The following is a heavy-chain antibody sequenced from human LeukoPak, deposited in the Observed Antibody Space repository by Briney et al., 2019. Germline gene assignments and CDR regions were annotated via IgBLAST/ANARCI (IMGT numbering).Heavy chain of an antibody. Sequence: ASVKVSCKASGYNFTTYGISWVRQAPGQGLEWMGWISVYNGNTNYAQKLQGRVTMTTDTSTSTAYMELRSLRSDDTAMYYCALDGDYATSGDYWGHGTLVTVSS. V-gene: IGHV1-18*01. CDR3: ALDGDYATSGDY. CDR2: ISVYNGNT. D-gene: IGHD4-17*01. J-gene: IGHJ4*01. CDR1: GYNFTTYG.